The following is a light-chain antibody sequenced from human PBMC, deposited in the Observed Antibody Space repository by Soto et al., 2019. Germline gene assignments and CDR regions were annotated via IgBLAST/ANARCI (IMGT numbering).Light chain of an antibody. CDR2: GAS. J-gene: IGKJ1*01. V-gene: IGKV3-15*01. Sequence: EIVMTQSPATLSVSPGERATLSCRASQSVSSNLAWYQQKPGQAPRLLIYGASTRATGIPARFSGSGSGTEFTLTISSLQSEDFAVYYCQQYNNWHLTFGQGTKVDIX. CDR1: QSVSSN. CDR3: QQYNNWHLT.